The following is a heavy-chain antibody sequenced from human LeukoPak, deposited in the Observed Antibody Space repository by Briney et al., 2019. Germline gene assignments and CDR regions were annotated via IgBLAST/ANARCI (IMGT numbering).Heavy chain of an antibody. CDR3: ARTGLGMYSFDS. V-gene: IGHV3-21*01. J-gene: IGHJ4*02. D-gene: IGHD3/OR15-3a*01. CDR1: GFSFSGYT. Sequence: GGSLRLSCTASGFSFSGYTMNWVRQAPGKGLEWVSCMSSSSTYIYYADSVKGRFTISRDKAKNSLYLQMNSLRAEDTAVYYCARTGLGMYSFDSWGRGTLVTVSS. CDR2: MSSSSTYI.